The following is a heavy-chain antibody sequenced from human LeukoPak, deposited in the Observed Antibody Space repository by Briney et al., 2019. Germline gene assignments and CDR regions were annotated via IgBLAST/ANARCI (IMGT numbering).Heavy chain of an antibody. CDR1: GGSFSGYY. CDR3: ARDPGGDAWFDY. D-gene: IGHD2-21*01. CDR2: INHSGST. J-gene: IGHJ4*02. V-gene: IGHV4-34*01. Sequence: SETLSLTCAVYGGSFSGYYWSWIRQPPGKGLEWIGEINHSGSTNYNPSLKSRVTISVDTSKNQFSLKLSSVTAADTAVYYCARDPGGDAWFDYWGQGTLVTVSS.